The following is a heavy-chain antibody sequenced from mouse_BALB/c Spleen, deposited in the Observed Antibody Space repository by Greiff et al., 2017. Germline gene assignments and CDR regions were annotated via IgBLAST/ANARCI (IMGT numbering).Heavy chain of an antibody. CDR2: ISDGGSYT. D-gene: IGHD1-1*02. Sequence: EVHLVESGGGLVKPGGSLKLSCAASGFTFSDYYMYWVRQTPEKRLEWVATISDGGSYTYYPDSVKGRFTISRDNAKNNLYLQMSSLKSEDTAMYYCARDYGAMDYWGQGTSVTVSS. CDR1: GFTFSDYY. J-gene: IGHJ4*01. V-gene: IGHV5-4*02. CDR3: ARDYGAMDY.